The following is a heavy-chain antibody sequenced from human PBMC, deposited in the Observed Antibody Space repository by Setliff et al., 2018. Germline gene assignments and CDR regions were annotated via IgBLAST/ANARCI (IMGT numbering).Heavy chain of an antibody. CDR2: IYTSGST. V-gene: IGHV4-61*09. D-gene: IGHD3-9*01. CDR3: ARGLTPTINYYYYYMDV. Sequence: SDTLSLTCTVSGGSISSGSYYWSWIRQPAGKGLEWIGHIYTSGSTSYNPSLKSRVTISVDTSKNQFSLKLSSVTAADTAVYYCARGLTPTINYYYYYMDVWGKGTTVTVSS. CDR1: GGSISSGSYY. J-gene: IGHJ6*03.